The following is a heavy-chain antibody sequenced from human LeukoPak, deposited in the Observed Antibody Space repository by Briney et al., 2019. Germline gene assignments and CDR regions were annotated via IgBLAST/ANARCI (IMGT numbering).Heavy chain of an antibody. J-gene: IGHJ4*02. V-gene: IGHV1-2*02. CDR3: ARDHDYRPDY. CDR1: GYTFTVHY. CDR2: IKPDSGAT. Sequence: ASLKVSCKASGYTFTVHYMHWLRQTPGQGLEWMGWIKPDSGATNFAQNFQGRVTMTSDTSINTAYMELSSLTSDDTAMYYCARDHDYRPDYWGQGTLVTV. D-gene: IGHD4/OR15-4a*01.